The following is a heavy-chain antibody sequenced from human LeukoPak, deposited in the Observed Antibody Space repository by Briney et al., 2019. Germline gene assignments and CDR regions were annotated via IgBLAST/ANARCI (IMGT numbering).Heavy chain of an antibody. V-gene: IGHV1-18*01. CDR3: ARDSPFMVPGTGDAFDI. CDR1: GYDFSTFG. D-gene: IGHD6-19*01. CDR2: ISAYHGKT. J-gene: IGHJ3*02. Sequence: VASVKVSCKASGYDFSTFGISWVRQAPGEGLEWMGWISAYHGKTNFPQRFQGRVTLTTETSTSTAYMELRSLRSDDTAIYYCARDSPFMVPGTGDAFDIWGQGTVVSVSS.